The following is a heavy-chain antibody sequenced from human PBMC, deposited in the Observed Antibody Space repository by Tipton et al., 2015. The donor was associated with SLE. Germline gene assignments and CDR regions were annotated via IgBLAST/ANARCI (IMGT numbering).Heavy chain of an antibody. CDR3: ARYCSGGSCYAYNWFDP. D-gene: IGHD2-15*01. V-gene: IGHV3-11*04. CDR1: GFTFSDHY. J-gene: IGHJ5*02. CDR2: ISSSGSTI. Sequence: SLRLSCAASGFTFSDHYMSWIRQAPGKGLEWVSYISSSGSTIYYADSVKGRFTISRDNAKNSLYLQMNSLRAEDTAVYYCARYCSGGSCYAYNWFDPWGQGTLVTVSS.